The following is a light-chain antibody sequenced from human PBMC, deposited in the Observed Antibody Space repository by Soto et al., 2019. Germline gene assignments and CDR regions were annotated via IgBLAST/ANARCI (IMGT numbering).Light chain of an antibody. V-gene: IGLV2-14*03. CDR3: NSYTSDSTWV. J-gene: IGLJ3*02. Sequence: QSALTQPASVSGSPGQSITISCTGTISDVGGYNYVSWFQHHPGKAPKVIIYDVSNRPSGVSNRFSGSKSGSTASLTISELQADDEADYYCNSYTSDSTWVFGGGTKLTVL. CDR1: ISDVGGYNY. CDR2: DVS.